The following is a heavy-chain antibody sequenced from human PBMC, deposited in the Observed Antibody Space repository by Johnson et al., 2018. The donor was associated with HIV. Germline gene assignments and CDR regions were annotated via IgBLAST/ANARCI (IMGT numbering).Heavy chain of an antibody. CDR1: GFTFSSYA. D-gene: IGHD4-17*01. V-gene: IGHV3-23*04. CDR2: LSGTGDST. CDR3: TTDLRVTTSLRAFGI. Sequence: VQLVESGGGLVQPGGSLRLSCAASGFTFSSYAMSWVRQAPGKGLEWVSALSGTGDSTYYADSVKGRFTISRDNSKNTLYLQMNSLRAEDTAVYYCTTDLRVTTSLRAFGIWGQGTMVTVSS. J-gene: IGHJ3*02.